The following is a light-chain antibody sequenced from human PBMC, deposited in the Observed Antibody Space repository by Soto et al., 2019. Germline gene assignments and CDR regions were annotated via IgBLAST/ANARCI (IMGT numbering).Light chain of an antibody. CDR2: GAS. Sequence: ESVLTQSPNTLSLSPGERATLSCRASQSVSNNYLAWYQQKTGQAPRLLIYGASNRATGIPDRFSGSGSGTDFTLTISRLEPEDFAVYYCVPYGSLGPFGQGTKVAIK. CDR3: VPYGSLGP. CDR1: QSVSNNY. V-gene: IGKV3-20*01. J-gene: IGKJ1*01.